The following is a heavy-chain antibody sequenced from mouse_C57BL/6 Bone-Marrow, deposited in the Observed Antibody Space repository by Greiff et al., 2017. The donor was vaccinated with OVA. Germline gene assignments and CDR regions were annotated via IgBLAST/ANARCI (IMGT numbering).Heavy chain of an antibody. J-gene: IGHJ2*01. D-gene: IGHD1-1*01. CDR2: IDPENGDT. CDR1: GFNIKDDY. Sequence: VQLKESGAELVRPGASVKLSCTASGFNIKDDYMHWVKQRPEQGLEWIGWIDPENGDTEYASKFQGKATITADTSSNTAYLQLSSLTSEDTAVYYCTSIYSHYFDYWGQGTTLTVSS. CDR3: TSIYSHYFDY. V-gene: IGHV14-4*01.